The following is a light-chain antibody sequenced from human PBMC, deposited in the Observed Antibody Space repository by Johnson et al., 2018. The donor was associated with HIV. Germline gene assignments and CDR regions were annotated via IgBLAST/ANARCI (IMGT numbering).Light chain of an antibody. V-gene: IGLV1-51*02. CDR3: GTWGSSVSAPYV. CDR1: SSDMGNYA. J-gene: IGLJ1*01. Sequence: QSVLTQPPSVSAAPGQKVTISCSGSSSDMGNYAVSWYQQLPGTAPKLLIYENNKRPSGIPDRFSGSKSGTSATLGITGLQTGDEADYYCGTWGSSVSAPYVFGTGTTVTVL. CDR2: ENN.